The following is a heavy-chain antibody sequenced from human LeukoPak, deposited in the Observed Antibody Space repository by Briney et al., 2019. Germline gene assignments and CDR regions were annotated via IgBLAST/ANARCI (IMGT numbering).Heavy chain of an antibody. V-gene: IGHV3-21*01. D-gene: IGHD6-19*01. CDR2: IGSSSSYI. CDR1: GFTFSSYT. Sequence: GGSLRLSCAASGFTFSSYTMNWVRQAPGKGLEWVSSIGSSSSYIYYADSVKGRFTISRDNAKNSLYLQMNSLGAEDTAVYYCARSTVAATVAFDIWGQGTMVTVSS. J-gene: IGHJ3*02. CDR3: ARSTVAATVAFDI.